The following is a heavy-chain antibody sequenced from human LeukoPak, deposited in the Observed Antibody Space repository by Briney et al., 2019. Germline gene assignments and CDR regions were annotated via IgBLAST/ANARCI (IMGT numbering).Heavy chain of an antibody. CDR1: GYIFTSYD. D-gene: IGHD6-19*01. CDR3: ATKLSSGWYELRFDY. Sequence: GASVKVSCKASGYIFTSYDINWVRQATGQGLEWMGWMNPNSGNTGYAQKFQGRVTMTRNTSISTAYMELSSLRSEDTAVYYCATKLSSGWYELRFDYWGQGTLVTVSS. CDR2: MNPNSGNT. V-gene: IGHV1-8*01. J-gene: IGHJ4*02.